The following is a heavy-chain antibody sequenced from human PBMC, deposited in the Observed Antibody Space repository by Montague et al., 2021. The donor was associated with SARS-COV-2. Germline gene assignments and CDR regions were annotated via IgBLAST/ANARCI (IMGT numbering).Heavy chain of an antibody. Sequence: SETLSLTCTVSGGSISSYYWSWIRQPPGKGLEWIGYIYYIWGTNYNPSLKSRVTISVDTSKNQFSLKLSSVTAADTAVYYCARGVLMDVWGQGTTVTVSS. V-gene: IGHV4-59*01. CDR1: GGSISSYY. CDR3: ARGVLMDV. CDR2: IYYIWGT. J-gene: IGHJ6*02.